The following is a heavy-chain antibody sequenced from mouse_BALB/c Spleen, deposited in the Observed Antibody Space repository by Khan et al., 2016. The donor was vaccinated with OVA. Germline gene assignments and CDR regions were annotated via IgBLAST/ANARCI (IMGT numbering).Heavy chain of an antibody. CDR1: GYSFTGYF. J-gene: IGHJ2*01. CDR2: LNPHIGET. CDR3: TRSYRSDFDY. D-gene: IGHD1-1*01. Sequence: VQLKQSGPELVRPGASVKISCKASGYSFTGYFMNWVMQSHGKSLEWIGRLNPHIGETFYNQRFKDKATLTVDESSSTAHMELRSLASEDSAVYYCTRSYRSDFDYWGQGTTLTVSS. V-gene: IGHV1-20*02.